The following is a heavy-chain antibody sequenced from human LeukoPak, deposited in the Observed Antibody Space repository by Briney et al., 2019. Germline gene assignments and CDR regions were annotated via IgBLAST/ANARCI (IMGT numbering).Heavy chain of an antibody. V-gene: IGHV1-2*02. CDR3: ARGPYYYYYYGMDV. CDR2: INPNSGGT. Sequence: ASVNVSCKASGYTFTGYYMHWVRQAPGQGLEWMGWINPNSGGTNYAQKFQGRVTMTRDTSISTAYMELSRLRSDDTAVYYCARGPYYYYYYGMDVWGQGTTVTVSS. CDR1: GYTFTGYY. J-gene: IGHJ6*02.